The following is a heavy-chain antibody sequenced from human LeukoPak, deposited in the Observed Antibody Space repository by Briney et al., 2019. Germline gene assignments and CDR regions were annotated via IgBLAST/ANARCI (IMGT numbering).Heavy chain of an antibody. V-gene: IGHV3-23*01. CDR2: ISGSGGST. J-gene: IGHJ4*02. D-gene: IGHD6-19*01. CDR1: GFTFSSYA. CDR3: AKASSGWDYFDY. Sequence: GGSLRLSCAASGFTFSSYAMSWVRQAPGKGLEWVSAISGSGGSTYYADSVKGRFTISRDNSKNTLYLQMNSLRAEDAAVYYCAKASSGWDYFDYWGQGTLVTVSS.